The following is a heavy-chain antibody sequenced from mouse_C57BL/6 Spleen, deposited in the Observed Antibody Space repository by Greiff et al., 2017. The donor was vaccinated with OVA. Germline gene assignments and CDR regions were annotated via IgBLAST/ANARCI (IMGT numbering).Heavy chain of an antibody. D-gene: IGHD2-3*01. V-gene: IGHV1-26*01. Sequence: EVQLQQSGPELVKPGASVKISCKASGYTFTDYYMNWVKQSHGKSLEWIGDINPNNGGTSYNQKFKGKATVTVDKSSSTAYMELRSLTSEDSAVYYCARAADGYYSYFDYWGQGTTLTVSS. CDR2: INPNNGGT. CDR1: GYTFTDYY. J-gene: IGHJ2*01. CDR3: ARAADGYYSYFDY.